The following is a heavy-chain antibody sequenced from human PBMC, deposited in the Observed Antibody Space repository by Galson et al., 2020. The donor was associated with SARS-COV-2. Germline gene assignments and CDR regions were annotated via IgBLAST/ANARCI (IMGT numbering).Heavy chain of an antibody. CDR1: GYTFTSYG. D-gene: IGHD3-10*01. J-gene: IGHJ6*02. CDR3: AYYYGSGGLPSPLYYYGMDV. CDR2: ISAYNGNT. V-gene: IGHV1-18*01. Sequence: ASVKVSCKASGYTFTSYGISWVRQAPGQGLEWMGWISAYNGNTNYAQKLQGRVTMTTDTSTSKAYMELRSLISDDTAVYYCAYYYGSGGLPSPLYYYGMDVWGQGTTVSVSS.